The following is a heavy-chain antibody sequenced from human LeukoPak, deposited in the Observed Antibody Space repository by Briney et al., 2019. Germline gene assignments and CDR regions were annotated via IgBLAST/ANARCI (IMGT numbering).Heavy chain of an antibody. J-gene: IGHJ4*02. V-gene: IGHV3-74*01. CDR3: ARVWAWSYDY. CDR1: GFTFSSYW. D-gene: IGHD2-15*01. CDR2: INRDGSST. Sequence: GGPLRLSCAASGFTFSSYWMHWVRQAPGKGLVWVSRINRDGSSTSYADSVKGRFTISRDNAKNTLYLQMNSLRAEDTAVYYCARVWAWSYDYWGQGTLVTVSS.